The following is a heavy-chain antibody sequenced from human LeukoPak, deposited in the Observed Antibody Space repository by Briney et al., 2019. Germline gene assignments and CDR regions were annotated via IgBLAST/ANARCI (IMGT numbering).Heavy chain of an antibody. V-gene: IGHV3-48*01. CDR1: GFTFSSYS. Sequence: GGSLRLSCAASGFTFSSYSMNWVRQAPGKGLEWVSYISSSSSTIYYADSVKGRFTISRDNAKNSLYLQMNSLRAEDTAVYYCARSLGFYDSSGAYYFDYWGQGTLVTVSS. D-gene: IGHD3-22*01. J-gene: IGHJ4*02. CDR2: ISSSSSTI. CDR3: ARSLGFYDSSGAYYFDY.